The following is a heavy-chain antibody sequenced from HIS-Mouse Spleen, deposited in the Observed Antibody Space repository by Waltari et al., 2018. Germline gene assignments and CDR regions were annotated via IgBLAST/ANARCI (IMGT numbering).Heavy chain of an antibody. Sequence: QLQLQESGPGLVKPSETLSLTCTVSGGSISSSSYYWGWIRQPPGKGLEWIGSIDYSGSTYYNPSRKSRVTISVDTSKNQCSLKLSSVTAADTAVYYCAREIPYSSSWYDWYFDLWGRGTLVTVSS. CDR2: IDYSGST. V-gene: IGHV4-39*07. CDR1: GGSISSSSYY. D-gene: IGHD6-13*01. CDR3: AREIPYSSSWYDWYFDL. J-gene: IGHJ2*01.